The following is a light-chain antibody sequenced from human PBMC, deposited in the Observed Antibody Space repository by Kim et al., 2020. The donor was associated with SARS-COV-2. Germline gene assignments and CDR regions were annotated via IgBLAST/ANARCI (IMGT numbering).Light chain of an antibody. CDR2: GKN. J-gene: IGLJ3*02. Sequence: VTLGQTVRITCQGDSRRSYYARWYQQKPGQAPVLVIYGKNNRPSGIPDRFAGSSSGNTASLTITGAQAEDEADYYCNSRDSSGNWVFGGGTQLTVL. CDR3: NSRDSSGNWV. CDR1: SRRSYY. V-gene: IGLV3-19*01.